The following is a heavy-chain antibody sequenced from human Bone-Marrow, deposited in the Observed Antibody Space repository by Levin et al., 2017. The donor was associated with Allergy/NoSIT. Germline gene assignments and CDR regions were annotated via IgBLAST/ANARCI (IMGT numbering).Heavy chain of an antibody. D-gene: IGHD6-19*01. J-gene: IGHJ6*02. CDR1: GFSFSNYW. CDR2: INQDASEK. Sequence: PSGGSLRLSCAASGFSFSNYWMSWFRQAPGRGLEWVANINQDASEKYYVDSAKGRFTISRDNAEKSLFLQMSSLRAEDTSMYYCARFRAVPGNPMDVWGQGTTVTVSS. V-gene: IGHV3-7*01. CDR3: ARFRAVPGNPMDV.